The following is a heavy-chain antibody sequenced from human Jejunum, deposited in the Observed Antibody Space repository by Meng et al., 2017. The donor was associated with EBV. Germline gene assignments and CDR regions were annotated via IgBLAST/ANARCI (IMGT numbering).Heavy chain of an antibody. CDR2: IYFSGNN. CDR1: CGSISYSIYY. J-gene: IGHJ4*02. CDR3: VNTLGDFWSGGLDY. D-gene: IGHD3-3*01. V-gene: IGHV4-39*01. Sequence: HLQESGSGMVRPSEICSRTFTVSCGSISYSIYYWGWLRPPLCKVPEWIGCIYFSGNNDYIPSLKSRVSVSVDTSKNQFSLKLSSVTDTDTAVYYCVNTLGDFWSGGLDYWGQGTLVTVSS.